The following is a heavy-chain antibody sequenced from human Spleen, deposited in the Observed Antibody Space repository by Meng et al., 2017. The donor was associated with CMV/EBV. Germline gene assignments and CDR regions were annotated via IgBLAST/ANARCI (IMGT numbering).Heavy chain of an antibody. CDR2: IISAFDTA. CDR3: ATIPLSRMREGYFAMDV. Sequence: IFNSYAISWVRQAPGLGLEWMGGIISAFDTANYAQKFQGRVTIITDESTSTAYMELTSLGSEDTAVYYCATIPLSRMREGYFAMDVWGQGTTVTVSS. J-gene: IGHJ6*02. V-gene: IGHV1-69*05. CDR1: IFNSYA. D-gene: IGHD3-16*01.